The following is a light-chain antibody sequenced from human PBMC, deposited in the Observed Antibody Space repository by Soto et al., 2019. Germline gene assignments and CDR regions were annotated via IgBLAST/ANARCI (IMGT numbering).Light chain of an antibody. J-gene: IGKJ3*01. Sequence: EIVLTQSPASLSLSPGERATLSCRASQSVDSFLAWYQQKPGRTPRLLIYDTSNRATGIPARFSGSGSGTDFTLTISRLEPEDFAVYYCQVRTDWPPFKYTFGPGTKWISN. CDR2: DTS. V-gene: IGKV3-11*01. CDR1: QSVDSF. CDR3: QVRTDWPPFKYT.